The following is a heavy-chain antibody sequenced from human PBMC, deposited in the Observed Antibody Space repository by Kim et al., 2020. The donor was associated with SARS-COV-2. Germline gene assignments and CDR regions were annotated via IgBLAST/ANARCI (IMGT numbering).Heavy chain of an antibody. CDR2: ISGSGGST. V-gene: IGHV3-23*01. J-gene: IGHJ3*02. D-gene: IGHD2-21*01. CDR3: AKDRVPFRVAHPDLDI. Sequence: GGSLRLSCAASGFTFSSYAMSWVRQAPGKGLEWVSAISGSGGSTYYADSVKGRFTISRDNSKNTLYLQMNSLRAEDTAVYYCAKDRVPFRVAHPDLDIWGQGTMVTVSS. CDR1: GFTFSSYA.